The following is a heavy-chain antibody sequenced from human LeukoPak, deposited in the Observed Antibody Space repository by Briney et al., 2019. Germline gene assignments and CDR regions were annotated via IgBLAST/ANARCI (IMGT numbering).Heavy chain of an antibody. CDR1: GFTFTSYS. CDR2: IDKTSSNI. D-gene: IGHD7-27*01. V-gene: IGHV3-48*02. J-gene: IGHJ4*02. CDR3: ARESYWGSSAKGFDY. Sequence: GGFLRLSCAVSGFTFTSYSMNWVRQAPGKGLEWVSYIDKTSSNIYYADSVKGRFIISRDDAKNSLFLQMNSLRDEDTTVYYCARESYWGSSAKGFDYWGQGTLVIVSS.